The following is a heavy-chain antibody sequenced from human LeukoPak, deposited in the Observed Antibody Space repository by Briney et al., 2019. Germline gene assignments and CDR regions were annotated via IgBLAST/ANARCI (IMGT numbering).Heavy chain of an antibody. D-gene: IGHD6-19*01. J-gene: IGHJ4*02. V-gene: IGHV3-23*01. Sequence: LEWVSAISGSGGSTYYADSVKGRFTISRDNSKNTLYLQMNSLRAEDTAVYYCAKEGYSSGWGQGTLVTVSS. CDR3: AKEGYSSG. CDR2: ISGSGGST.